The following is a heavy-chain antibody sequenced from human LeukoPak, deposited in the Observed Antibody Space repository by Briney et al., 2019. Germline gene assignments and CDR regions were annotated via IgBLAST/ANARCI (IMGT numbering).Heavy chain of an antibody. V-gene: IGHV5-51*01. Sequence: GESLKISCKGSGYSLTRHWIGWVRQMPGKGLEWMGIIYPGDSDTRYSPSFQGQVTISADKSISTAYLQWSSLKASDTAMYFCARRKDYDILTGSSQYYFDYWGQGTLVTVPS. J-gene: IGHJ4*02. CDR3: ARRKDYDILTGSSQYYFDY. CDR2: IYPGDSDT. D-gene: IGHD3-9*01. CDR1: GYSLTRHW.